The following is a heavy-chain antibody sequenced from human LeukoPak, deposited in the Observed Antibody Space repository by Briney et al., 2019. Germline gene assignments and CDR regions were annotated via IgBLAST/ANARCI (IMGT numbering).Heavy chain of an antibody. V-gene: IGHV1-69*05. D-gene: IGHD6-6*01. CDR2: IIPILGTA. CDR1: GGTFSSYA. J-gene: IGHJ5*02. CDR3: ARDWHSSSSGINPNNWFDP. Sequence: SVKVSCKASGGTFSSYAISWARQAPGQGLEWMGGIIPILGTANYAQKFQGRVTITTDESTSTAYMELSSLRSEDTAVYYCARDWHSSSSGINPNNWFDPWGQGTLVTVSS.